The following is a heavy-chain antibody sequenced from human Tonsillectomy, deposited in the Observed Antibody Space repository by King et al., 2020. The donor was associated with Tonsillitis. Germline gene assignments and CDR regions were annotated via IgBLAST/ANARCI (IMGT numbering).Heavy chain of an antibody. CDR2: VYWNDDK. D-gene: IGHD3-10*01. J-gene: IGHJ6*02. CDR3: AHKGVRGVTPYYGMDV. Sequence: TLQESGPTLVKPTQTLTLTCTFSGFSLSTTGVGVGWIRQPPGQALEWLALVYWNDDKRYSPSLKSRLTITKDISKNQVVLTMTNMDPVDTGTYYCAHKGVRGVTPYYGMDVWGQGTTVTVSS. V-gene: IGHV2-5*01. CDR1: GFSLSTTGVG.